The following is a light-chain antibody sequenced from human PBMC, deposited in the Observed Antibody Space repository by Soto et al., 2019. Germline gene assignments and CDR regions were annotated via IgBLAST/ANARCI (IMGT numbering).Light chain of an antibody. CDR3: GTWDSSLNGGV. V-gene: IGLV1-51*02. J-gene: IGLJ2*01. CDR2: ESN. CDR1: SSNIGNKY. Sequence: QSVLTQPPSVSAALGQRVTISCSGSSSNIGNKYVSWYQQLRGSAPKLLIFESNNRPSGIPDRFSGSKSGTSATLDITGLQTGAEADYYCGTWDSSLNGGVFGGGTKLTVL.